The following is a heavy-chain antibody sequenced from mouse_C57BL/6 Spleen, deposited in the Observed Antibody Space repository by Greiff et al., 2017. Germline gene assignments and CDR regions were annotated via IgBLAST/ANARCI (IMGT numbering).Heavy chain of an antibody. J-gene: IGHJ4*01. CDR2: IYPGSGST. D-gene: IGHD1-1*01. CDR1: GYTFTSYW. CDR3: ERGVFYYGSSEDYYAMDY. V-gene: IGHV1-55*01. Sequence: QVQLQQPGAELVKPGASVKMSCTASGYTFTSYWITWVKQRPGQGLEWIGDIYPGSGSTNYNEKFKSKATLTVDTSSSTPYMQLSSLTSEDAAVYYCERGVFYYGSSEDYYAMDYWGQGTSVTVSS.